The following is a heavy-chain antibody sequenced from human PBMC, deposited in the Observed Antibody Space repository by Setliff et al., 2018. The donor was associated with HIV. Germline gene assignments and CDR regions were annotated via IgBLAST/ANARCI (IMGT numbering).Heavy chain of an antibody. D-gene: IGHD3-16*01. CDR1: GYSISSAYY. CDR3: ARHRGAFRLDY. J-gene: IGHJ4*02. Sequence: SETLSLTCAVSGYSISSAYYWGWIRQPPGKGPERVGSIYYTGNTYYSSSLKSRATISRDTSKNHFSLRLSSVTAADTAVYYCARHRGAFRLDYWGQGTLVTAPQ. V-gene: IGHV4-38-2*01. CDR2: IYYTGNT.